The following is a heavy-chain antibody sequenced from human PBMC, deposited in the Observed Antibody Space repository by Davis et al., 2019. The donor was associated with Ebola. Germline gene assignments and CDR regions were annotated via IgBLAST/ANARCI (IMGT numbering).Heavy chain of an antibody. CDR2: ISSSSSYI. J-gene: IGHJ4*02. V-gene: IGHV3-21*01. CDR3: ASGLLRSADY. D-gene: IGHD4-23*01. CDR1: GFTFSRYS. Sequence: GSLSLSCAASGFTFSRYSMHRVRQAPGKGLEWVSSISSSSSYIYYADSVKGRFTISRDNAKNSLYLQMNSLRAEDTAVYYCASGLLRSADYWGQGTLVTVSS.